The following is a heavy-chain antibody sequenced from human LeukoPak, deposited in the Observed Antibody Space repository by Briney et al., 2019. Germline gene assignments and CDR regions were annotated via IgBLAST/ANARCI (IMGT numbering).Heavy chain of an antibody. V-gene: IGHV1-69*06. CDR2: IIPIFGTA. Sequence: SVKVSCKASGGTFSSYAISWVRQAPGQGLEWMGGIIPIFGTANYAQKFQGRVTITADKSTSTAYMELSSLRSEDTAVYYCAREDVAYCSSTSCYAGWFDPWGQGTLVTISS. J-gene: IGHJ5*02. CDR1: GGTFSSYA. CDR3: AREDVAYCSSTSCYAGWFDP. D-gene: IGHD2-2*01.